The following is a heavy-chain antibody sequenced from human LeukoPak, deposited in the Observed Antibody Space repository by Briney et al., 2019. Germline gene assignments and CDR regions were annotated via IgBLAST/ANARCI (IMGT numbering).Heavy chain of an antibody. CDR1: GFTFSSYA. CDR3: ARDEGIAAAGTDY. J-gene: IGHJ4*02. CDR2: ISYDGSNK. Sequence: GRSLRLSCAAFGFTFSSYAMHWVRQAPGKGLEWVAVISYDGSNKYYADSVKGRFTISRDNSKNTLYLQMNSLRAEDTAVYYCARDEGIAAAGTDYWGQGTLVTVSS. V-gene: IGHV3-30-3*01. D-gene: IGHD6-13*01.